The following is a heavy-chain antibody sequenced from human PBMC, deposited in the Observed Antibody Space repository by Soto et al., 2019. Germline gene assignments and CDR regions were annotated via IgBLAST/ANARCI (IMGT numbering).Heavy chain of an antibody. CDR3: ARTDFWSGYKGMDV. Sequence: RASVKVSCKASGGTFSSYAISWVRQAPGQGLEWMGGIIPIFGTANYAQKFQGRVTITADESTSTAYMELSSLRSEDTAVYYCARTDFWSGYKGMDVWGQGTTVTVSS. J-gene: IGHJ6*02. V-gene: IGHV1-69*13. CDR1: GGTFSSYA. CDR2: IIPIFGTA. D-gene: IGHD3-3*01.